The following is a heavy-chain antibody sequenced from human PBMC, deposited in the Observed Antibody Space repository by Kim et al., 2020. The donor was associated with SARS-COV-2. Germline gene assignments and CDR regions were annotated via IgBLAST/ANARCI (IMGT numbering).Heavy chain of an antibody. V-gene: IGHV3-30*18. CDR1: GFTFSAYS. CDR3: AKEGSYYGSGTSSNLQY. Sequence: GGSLRLSCAASGFTFSAYSIHWVRQAPGKGLEWVAVISHDGNIIYYADSVKGRFTISRDNSENTLYLQMNSLRPEDTAVYYCAKEGSYYGSGTSSNLQYWGQGTLVTVSS. D-gene: IGHD3-10*01. CDR2: ISHDGNII. J-gene: IGHJ4*02.